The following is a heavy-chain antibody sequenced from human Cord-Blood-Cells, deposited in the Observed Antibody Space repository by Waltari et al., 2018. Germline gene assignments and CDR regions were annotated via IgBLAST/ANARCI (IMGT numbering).Heavy chain of an antibody. CDR1: GFPFSSHG. J-gene: IGHJ4*02. CDR2: ISYDGSNK. V-gene: IGHV3-30*18. D-gene: IGHD7-27*01. CDR3: AKDITGDFDY. Sequence: QVQMVESGGGVVQPGRSLRTSCAASGFPFSSHGLPRVRQAPGKGLEWVAVISYDGSNKYYADSVKGRFTISRDNSKNTLYLQMNSLRAEDTAVYYCAKDITGDFDYWGQGTLVTVSS.